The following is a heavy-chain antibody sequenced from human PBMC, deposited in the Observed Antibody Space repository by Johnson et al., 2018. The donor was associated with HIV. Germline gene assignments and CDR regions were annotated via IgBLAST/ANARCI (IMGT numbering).Heavy chain of an antibody. CDR3: AKDSDTYYYGSGDGFDI. CDR1: GLAFHDYA. V-gene: IGHV3-43D*03. Sequence: VQLVESGGVVVQPGGSLRLSCVVSGLAFHDYAIHWVRQAPGKGLEWVSVISWDGASTHYADSVKGRFTISRDNSKTSVYLQMHSLRSEDTALYYCAKDSDTYYYGSGDGFDIWGRGTMVTVSS. D-gene: IGHD3-10*01. CDR2: ISWDGAST. J-gene: IGHJ3*02.